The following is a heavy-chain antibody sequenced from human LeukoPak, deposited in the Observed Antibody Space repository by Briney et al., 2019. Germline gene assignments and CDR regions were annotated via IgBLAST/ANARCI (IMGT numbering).Heavy chain of an antibody. CDR3: ARDGRVVAATYYYYYGMDV. D-gene: IGHD2-15*01. J-gene: IGHJ6*02. CDR1: GYTFTNYD. V-gene: IGHV1-8*01. CDR2: MNPNSGNT. Sequence: VSVEVSCTASGYTFTNYDINWVRQATGQGLEWMGWMNPNSGNTGYAQKFQGRVTMTRNTSISTAYMELSSLRSEDTAVYYCARDGRVVAATYYYYYGMDVWGQGTTVTVSS.